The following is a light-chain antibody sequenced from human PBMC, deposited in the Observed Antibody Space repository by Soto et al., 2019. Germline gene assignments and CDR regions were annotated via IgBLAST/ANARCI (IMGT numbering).Light chain of an antibody. Sequence: QSVLTQPPSVSAAPGQTVSISCSGSSSNIENNYVSWYQQLPGTAPKLLIYDNNKRPSGIPDRFSGSKSGTSATLGITGLQTGDEADYYCGTWDITLNGVVFGGGTKVTVL. CDR2: DNN. J-gene: IGLJ3*02. V-gene: IGLV1-51*01. CDR1: SSNIENNY. CDR3: GTWDITLNGVV.